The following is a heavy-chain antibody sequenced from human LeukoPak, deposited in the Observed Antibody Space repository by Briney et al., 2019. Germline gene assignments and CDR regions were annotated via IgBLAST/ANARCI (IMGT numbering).Heavy chain of an antibody. CDR3: ARDCSGGSCYGDPRSDWFDP. Sequence: ASVTVSCKASGYTFTSYYMHWVRQAPGQGLEWMGIINPSGGSTSYAQKFQGRVTMTRDMSTSTVYMELSSLRSEDTAVYYCARDCSGGSCYGDPRSDWFDPWGQGTLVTVSS. CDR1: GYTFTSYY. CDR2: INPSGGST. D-gene: IGHD2-15*01. V-gene: IGHV1-46*01. J-gene: IGHJ5*02.